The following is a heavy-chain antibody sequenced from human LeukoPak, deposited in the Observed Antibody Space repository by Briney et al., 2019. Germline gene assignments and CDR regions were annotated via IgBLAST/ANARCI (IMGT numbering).Heavy chain of an antibody. CDR2: IYTSGST. CDR1: GGSISSYY. D-gene: IGHD3-22*01. V-gene: IGHV4-4*07. CDR3: ARELYYYDSSGSWFDP. J-gene: IGHJ5*02. Sequence: WETLSLTCTVSGGSISSYYWSWIRQPAGKGLEWIGRIYTSGSTNYNPSLKSRVTLSVDTSKNQFSLKLSSVPAADTAVYYCARELYYYDSSGSWFDPWGQGTLVTVSS.